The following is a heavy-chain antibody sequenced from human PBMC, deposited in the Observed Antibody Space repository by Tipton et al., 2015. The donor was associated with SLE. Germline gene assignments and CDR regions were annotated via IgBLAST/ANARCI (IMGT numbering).Heavy chain of an antibody. D-gene: IGHD3-16*01. J-gene: IGHJ3*02. CDR1: GGSIGSSSYY. Sequence: LRLSCTVSGGSIGSSSYYWGWIRQPPGKGLEWVGSFYYSENTYYNPSLKSRVTISVDTSKNQFSLKLSSVTAADTAVYYCARLGAEDAFDIWGQGTMVTVSS. V-gene: IGHV4-39*01. CDR3: ARLGAEDAFDI. CDR2: FYYSENT.